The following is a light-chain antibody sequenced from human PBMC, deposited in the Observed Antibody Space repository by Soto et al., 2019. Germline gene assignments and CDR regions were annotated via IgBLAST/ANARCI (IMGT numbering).Light chain of an antibody. J-gene: IGLJ1*01. V-gene: IGLV2-14*03. CDR2: DVA. CDR3: TSYRRGPLYV. CDR1: IADVGTSNF. Sequence: QCSGTQPASVSGSPGRSITISCSGIIADVGTSNFVSWYQHHPGKAPRLILYDVANRPSGVSNRFSGSKSGDTASLTISGLQVDDEAHYYCTSYRRGPLYVFGTGTKVTVL.